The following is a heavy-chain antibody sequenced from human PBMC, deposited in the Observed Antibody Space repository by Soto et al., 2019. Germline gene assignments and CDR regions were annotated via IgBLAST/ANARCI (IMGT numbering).Heavy chain of an antibody. CDR2: MNPNSGNT. D-gene: IGHD4-17*01. CDR1: GYTLTELS. CDR3: ARGPGDYEAAFDI. V-gene: IGHV1-8*01. Sequence: ASVKVSCKVSGYTLTELSMHWVRQAPGKGLEWMGWMNPNSGNTGYAQKFQGRVTMTRNTSISTAYMELSSLRSEDTAVYYCARGPGDYEAAFDIWGQGTMVTVSS. J-gene: IGHJ3*02.